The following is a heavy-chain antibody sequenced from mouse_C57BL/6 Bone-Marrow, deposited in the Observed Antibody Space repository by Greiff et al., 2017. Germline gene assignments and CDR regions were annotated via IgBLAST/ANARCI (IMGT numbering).Heavy chain of an antibody. CDR1: GFNIKDDY. CDR3: TTSTTVVPYAMDY. J-gene: IGHJ4*01. D-gene: IGHD1-1*01. Sequence: VHVKQSGAELVRPGASVKLSCTASGFNIKDDYMHWVKQRPEQGLEWIGWIDPENGDTEYASKFQGKATITADTSSNTAYLQLSSLTSEDTAVYYCTTSTTVVPYAMDYWGQGTSVTVSS. V-gene: IGHV14-4*01. CDR2: IDPENGDT.